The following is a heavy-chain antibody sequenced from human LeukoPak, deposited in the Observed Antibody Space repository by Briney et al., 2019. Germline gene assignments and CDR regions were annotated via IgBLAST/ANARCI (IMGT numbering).Heavy chain of an antibody. V-gene: IGHV1-46*01. D-gene: IGHD6-19*01. CDR1: GYTFTSYF. J-gene: IGHJ4*02. CDR2: INPSGGST. Sequence: GASVKVSCKASGYTFTSYFMHWVRQAPGQGLEWMGIINPSGGSTTYAQKFQGRVALTRDTSTSTVYMELSSLTSEDTAVYYCARNYNAGYSSGWSYFDYWGQGTLVTVS. CDR3: ARNYNAGYSSGWSYFDY.